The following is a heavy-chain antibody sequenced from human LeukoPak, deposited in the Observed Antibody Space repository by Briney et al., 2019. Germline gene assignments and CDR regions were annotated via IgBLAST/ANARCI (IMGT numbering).Heavy chain of an antibody. CDR3: ARVTDIVGYQFDY. D-gene: IGHD3-16*02. J-gene: IGHJ4*02. CDR1: GYSISSGYY. CDR2: IYHSGST. V-gene: IGHV4-38-2*02. Sequence: PSETLSLTCTVSGYSISSGYYWGWIRQPPGKGLEWIGSIYHSGSTYYNPSLKSRVTISVDTSKNQFSLKLSSVTAADTAAYCCARVTDIVGYQFDYWGQGTLVTVSS.